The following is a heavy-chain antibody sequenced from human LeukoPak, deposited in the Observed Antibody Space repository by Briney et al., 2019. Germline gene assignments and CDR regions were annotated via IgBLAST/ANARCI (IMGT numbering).Heavy chain of an antibody. CDR2: IKQDGSEK. J-gene: IGHJ6*03. V-gene: IGHV3-7*01. Sequence: GGSLRLSCAASGFTFSSYWMSWVRQAPGKGLEWVANIKQDGSEKYYVDSVKGRFTISRDNSKNTLYLQMNSLGAEDTAVYYCAKGGVTDSSGYYSGYYFYMDVWGKGTTVTVSS. CDR3: AKGGVTDSSGYYSGYYFYMDV. CDR1: GFTFSSYW. D-gene: IGHD3-22*01.